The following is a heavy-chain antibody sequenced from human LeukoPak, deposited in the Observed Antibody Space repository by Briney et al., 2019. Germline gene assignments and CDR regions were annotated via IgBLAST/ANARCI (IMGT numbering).Heavy chain of an antibody. CDR2: IYYSGST. Sequence: SETLSLTCTVSGGSISSSRYYWGWIRQPPGKGLEWIGSIYYSGSTYYNPSLKSRVTISVDTSKNQFSLKLSSVTAADTAVYYCARRYYDILTGYYYYFDYWGQGTLVTVSS. CDR1: GGSISSSRYY. V-gene: IGHV4-39*01. J-gene: IGHJ4*02. CDR3: ARRYYDILTGYYYYFDY. D-gene: IGHD3-9*01.